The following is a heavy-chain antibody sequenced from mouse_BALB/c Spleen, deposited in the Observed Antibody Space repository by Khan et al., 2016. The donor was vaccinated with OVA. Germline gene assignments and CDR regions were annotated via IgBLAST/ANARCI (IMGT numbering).Heavy chain of an antibody. CDR2: ISYSGST. V-gene: IGHV3-2*02. CDR1: GYSITSGYG. Sequence: EVKLMESGPGLVKPSQSLSLTCTVTGYSITSGYGWNWIRQFPGNKLEWMGYISYSGSTNYNPSLKSRISITRDTSKNQFFLQLKSVTTEDTATYYCARTARIIYWGQGTTLTVSS. D-gene: IGHD1-2*01. CDR3: ARTARIIY. J-gene: IGHJ2*01.